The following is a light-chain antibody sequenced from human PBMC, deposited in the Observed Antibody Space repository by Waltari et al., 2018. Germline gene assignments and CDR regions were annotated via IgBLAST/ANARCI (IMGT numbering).Light chain of an antibody. CDR2: ESN. V-gene: IGLV1-51*02. CDR3: ASWDNSLNGGV. CDR1: GSNIGSFS. J-gene: IGLJ3*02. Sequence: QSVLTQPPSLSAAPGQRVTISCSGSGSNIGSFSVPWFQQLPGTAPKLLIYESNKRPSGIPARFSASRSVTSATLTITGLQTGDEGDYFCASWDNSLNGGVFGGGTKLTVL.